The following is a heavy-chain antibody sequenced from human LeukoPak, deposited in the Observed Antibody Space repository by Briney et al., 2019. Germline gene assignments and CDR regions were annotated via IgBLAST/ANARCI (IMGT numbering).Heavy chain of an antibody. Sequence: SQTLSLTCTVSGGSISSGSFYWTWIRQHPGKGLEWIVYIYYSGRTYYSPSLKSRVTISVDTSKNQFSLKLSSVTAADTAVYYFSRAMAADGTWSVDYWGQGTLVTVSS. CDR3: SRAMAADGTWSVDY. CDR2: IYYSGRT. CDR1: GGSISSGSFY. J-gene: IGHJ4*02. V-gene: IGHV4-31*03. D-gene: IGHD6-13*01.